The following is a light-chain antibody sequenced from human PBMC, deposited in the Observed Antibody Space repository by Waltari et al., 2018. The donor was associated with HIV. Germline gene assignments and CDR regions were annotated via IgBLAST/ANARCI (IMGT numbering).Light chain of an antibody. CDR1: RSDGGGSYY. CDR3: CSYAGNYTLV. CDR2: DAN. J-gene: IGLJ2*01. Sequence: QSALTQTRSVSGSPGPSVTVSCTCTRSDGGGSYYVSCYQYPPAPGPQPLTFDSWYQQHPGKAPKLMIYDANKRPSGVPDRFSGSKSGNTAALTISGLQAEDEADYYCCSYAGNYTLVVGGGTKLTVL. V-gene: IGLV2-11*01.